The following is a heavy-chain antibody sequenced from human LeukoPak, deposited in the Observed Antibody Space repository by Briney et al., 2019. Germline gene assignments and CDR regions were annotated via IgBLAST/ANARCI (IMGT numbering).Heavy chain of an antibody. V-gene: IGHV4-38-2*02. J-gene: IGHJ1*01. Sequence: SETLSLTCTVSGYSISSGHYWGWIRQPPGKGLEWIGSIYHSGSTYYNPSLKSRVTISVDTSKNQFSLKLSSVTAADTAVYYCARHGYSSGWRRYRYFQHWGQGTLVTVSS. CDR1: GYSISSGHY. CDR2: IYHSGST. CDR3: ARHGYSSGWRRYRYFQH. D-gene: IGHD6-19*01.